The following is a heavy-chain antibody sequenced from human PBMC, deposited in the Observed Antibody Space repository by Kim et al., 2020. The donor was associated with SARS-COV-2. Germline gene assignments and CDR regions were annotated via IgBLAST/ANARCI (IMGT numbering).Heavy chain of an antibody. Sequence: NYAQKFQGRVTITADESTSTAYMELSSLRSEDTAVYYCARVFIAVGEFDYWGQGTLVTVSS. V-gene: IGHV1-69*01. CDR3: ARVFIAVGEFDY. D-gene: IGHD6-19*01. J-gene: IGHJ4*02.